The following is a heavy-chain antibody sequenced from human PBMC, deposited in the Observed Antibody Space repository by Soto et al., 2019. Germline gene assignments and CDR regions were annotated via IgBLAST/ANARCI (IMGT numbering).Heavy chain of an antibody. CDR3: ARNYYGSGSYYIGTYYYYGMDV. Sequence: GGSLRLSCAASGFTFSSYAMHWVRQAPGKGLEWVAVISYDGSNKYYADSVKGRFTISRDNSKNTLYLQMNSLRAEDTAVYYCARNYYGSGSYYIGTYYYYGMDVWGQGTTVTVSS. CDR1: GFTFSSYA. CDR2: ISYDGSNK. J-gene: IGHJ6*02. D-gene: IGHD3-10*01. V-gene: IGHV3-30-3*01.